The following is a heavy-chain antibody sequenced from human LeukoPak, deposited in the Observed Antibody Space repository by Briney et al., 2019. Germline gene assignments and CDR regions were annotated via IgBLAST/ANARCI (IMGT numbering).Heavy chain of an antibody. CDR2: INHSGST. CDR3: ACVVRGVIDY. D-gene: IGHD3-10*01. Sequence: SETRSLTCAVYGGSFSGYYWSWIRQPPGKGLEWIGEINHSGSTNYNPSLKSRVTISVDTSKNQFSLKLSSVTAADTAVYYCACVVRGVIDYWGQGTLVTVSS. V-gene: IGHV4-34*01. CDR1: GGSFSGYY. J-gene: IGHJ4*02.